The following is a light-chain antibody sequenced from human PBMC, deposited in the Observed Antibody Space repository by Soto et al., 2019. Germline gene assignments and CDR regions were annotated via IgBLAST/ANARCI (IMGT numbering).Light chain of an antibody. CDR1: QGLSTS. CDR2: DAS. Sequence: DVQMTQSPSSLSASVGDSVSITCRASQGLSTSLAWFQQKPGKPPRFLIYDASRSQTGVPSRFSGSGSGTHFTLTITNLQPEDFTTYYCHHYTYYPFTFGGGTRV. CDR3: HHYTYYPFT. V-gene: IGKV1-16*01. J-gene: IGKJ4*01.